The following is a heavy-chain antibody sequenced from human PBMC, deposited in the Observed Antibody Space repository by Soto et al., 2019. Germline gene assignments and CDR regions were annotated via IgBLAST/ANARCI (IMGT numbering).Heavy chain of an antibody. CDR2: IIPIPGTT. D-gene: IGHD6-19*01. J-gene: IGHJ4*02. V-gene: IGHV1-69*01. Sequence: HVQLVEAGAEVKEPVSSVKVSRKAAGGPLKRFPIRLVPQAPGQGVEWIGGIIPIPGTTNYAQRFQGRVTITADESTSTAYMALRGLRSEDTAIYYCARPRAGAVTGIEDGGQGTLVTVSS. CDR1: GGPLKRFP. CDR3: ARPRAGAVTGIED.